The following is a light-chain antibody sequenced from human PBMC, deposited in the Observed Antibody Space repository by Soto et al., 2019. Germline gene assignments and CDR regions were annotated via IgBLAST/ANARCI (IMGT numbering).Light chain of an antibody. CDR2: EVV. CDR1: KNDIGVYDF. V-gene: IGLV2-8*01. Sequence: QSVLTQPPSASGSPGQSVTISCTGTKNDIGVYDFVSWYQHHPGKAPRLIIYEVVQRPSGVPDRFSGSKSGNTAPLTVSGLQAADEADYFCTSYAGSNTYVFGSGTKLTVL. J-gene: IGLJ1*01. CDR3: TSYAGSNTYV.